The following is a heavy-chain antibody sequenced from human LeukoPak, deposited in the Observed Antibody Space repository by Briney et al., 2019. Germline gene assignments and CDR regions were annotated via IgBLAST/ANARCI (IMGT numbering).Heavy chain of an antibody. Sequence: SETLSLTCTVSGVPFSSHYWSWIRQPPGKGLEWIGYIYYSGSTNYNPSLKGRVTISVDTSKNQFSLKLSSVTAACTAVYYSARFASTTSTLYYCDYWGQGTLVTVSS. CDR3: ARFASTTSTLYYCDY. V-gene: IGHV4-59*11. CDR1: GVPFSSHY. CDR2: IYYSGST. J-gene: IGHJ4*02. D-gene: IGHD2-2*01.